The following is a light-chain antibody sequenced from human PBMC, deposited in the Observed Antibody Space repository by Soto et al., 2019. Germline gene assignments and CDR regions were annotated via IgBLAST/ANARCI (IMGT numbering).Light chain of an antibody. CDR3: QQYNNWRT. J-gene: IGKJ1*01. Sequence: EIVMTHSPATLSVSPGERATLSCRASQSVSSNLAWYQQKPGQAPRLLIHDASTRATGTPARFSGSGSGTEFTLTISSLQSEDSAVYYCQQYNNWRTFGQGTKVEIK. CDR1: QSVSSN. CDR2: DAS. V-gene: IGKV3-15*01.